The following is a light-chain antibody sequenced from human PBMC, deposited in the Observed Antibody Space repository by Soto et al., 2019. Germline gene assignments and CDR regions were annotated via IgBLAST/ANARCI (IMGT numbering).Light chain of an antibody. CDR1: SSDVGGYNY. Sequence: QSALTQPASVSGSPGQSITISCTGTSSDVGGYNYVSWYQQHPGKAPKLMIYHVTNRPSGVSNRFSGSKSGNTASLTISGLQAEDEADYYCSSYTSNSAYVFGTGTKLTVL. CDR3: SSYTSNSAYV. V-gene: IGLV2-14*01. J-gene: IGLJ1*01. CDR2: HVT.